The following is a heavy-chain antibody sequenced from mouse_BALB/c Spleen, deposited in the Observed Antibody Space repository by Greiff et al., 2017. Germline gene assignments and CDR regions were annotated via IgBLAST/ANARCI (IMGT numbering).Heavy chain of an antibody. CDR1: GYSITSGYY. CDR3: ARDGYGNPFDY. D-gene: IGHD2-10*02. Sequence: EVKLVESGPGLVKPSQSLSLTCSVTGYSITSGYYWTWIRQFPGNKLEWMGYISYDGSNNYNPSLKNRISITRDTSKNQFFLKLNSVTTEDTATYYCARDGYGNPFDYWGQGTTLTVSS. CDR2: ISYDGSN. V-gene: IGHV3-6*02. J-gene: IGHJ2*01.